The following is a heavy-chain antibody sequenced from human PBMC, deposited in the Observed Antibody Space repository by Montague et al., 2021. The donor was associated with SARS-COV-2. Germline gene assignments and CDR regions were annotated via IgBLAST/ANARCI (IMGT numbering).Heavy chain of an antibody. CDR2: INHSGST. Sequence: SETLSLTCAVYGGSFSGYYWSWIRQPPGKGLEWIGEINHSGSTKYNPSLKSRVTISVDTSKNQFSLKLRSVTVADTAVYYCARGPKRVFAYDYDSSGYASDYWGQGTLVTVSS. V-gene: IGHV4-34*01. CDR1: GGSFSGYY. CDR3: ARGPKRVFAYDYDSSGYASDY. J-gene: IGHJ4*02. D-gene: IGHD3-22*01.